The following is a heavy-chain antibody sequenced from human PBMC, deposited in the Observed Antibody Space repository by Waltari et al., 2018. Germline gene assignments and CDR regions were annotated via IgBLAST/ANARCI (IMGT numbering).Heavy chain of an antibody. J-gene: IGHJ6*02. Sequence: QVQLQESGPGLVKPSETLSLTCAVSGSSIRSGSYWGWIRQPPGKGLEWIGTIYHSGSTYYNPSLKSRVTISVDTSKNQFSLKLSSVTAADTAVYYCARVPMVRGVLAFMDVWGQGTTVTVSS. V-gene: IGHV4-38-2*01. CDR1: GSSIRSGSY. D-gene: IGHD3-10*01. CDR3: ARVPMVRGVLAFMDV. CDR2: IYHSGST.